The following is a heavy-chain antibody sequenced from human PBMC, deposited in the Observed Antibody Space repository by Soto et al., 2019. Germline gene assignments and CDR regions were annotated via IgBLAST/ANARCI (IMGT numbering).Heavy chain of an antibody. CDR3: AKNSESSAYSSFDY. CDR2: ISGSGIST. J-gene: IGHJ4*02. CDR1: GLTFSSYA. V-gene: IGHV3-23*01. D-gene: IGHD3-22*01. Sequence: PGGSLRLSCAASGLTFSSYAMSWVRQAPGKGLEWVSGISGSGISTYYADSVKGRFTISRDNSKNTLYLQMNGLRAEDTAVYYCAKNSESSAYSSFDYWGQGTLVTVSS.